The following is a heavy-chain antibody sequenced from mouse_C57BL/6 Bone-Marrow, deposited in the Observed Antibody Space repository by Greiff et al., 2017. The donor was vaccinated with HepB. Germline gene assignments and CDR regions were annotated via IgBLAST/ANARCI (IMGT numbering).Heavy chain of an antibody. CDR3: ARERITTGYFDV. D-gene: IGHD1-1*01. J-gene: IGHJ1*03. CDR1: GYTFTSYW. CDR2: IDSNSGGT. V-gene: IGHV1-72*01. Sequence: HVQLQQPGAELVKPGASVKLSCKASGYTFTSYWMHWVKQRPGRGLEWIGRIDSNSGGTKYNEKFKSKATLTVDKPSSTAYMQLSSLTSEDSAVYYCARERITTGYFDVWGTGTTVTVSS.